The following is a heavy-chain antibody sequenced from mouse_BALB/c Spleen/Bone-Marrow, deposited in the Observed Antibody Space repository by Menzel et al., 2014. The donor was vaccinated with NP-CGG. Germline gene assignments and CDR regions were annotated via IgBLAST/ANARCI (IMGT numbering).Heavy chain of an antibody. D-gene: IGHD1-1*01. J-gene: IGHJ2*01. CDR3: ARNKDTTVGDY. V-gene: IGHV2-2*02. CDR1: GFSLXSYG. Sequence: VMLVESGPGLVQPSQRLSITCTVSGFSLXSYGLHWVRQSPGKGLEWLGVIWSGGSTDYNAAFISRLSISKDNSKSQVFFKMNSLQANDTAIYYCARNKDTTVGDYWGQGTTLTVSS. CDR2: IWSGGST.